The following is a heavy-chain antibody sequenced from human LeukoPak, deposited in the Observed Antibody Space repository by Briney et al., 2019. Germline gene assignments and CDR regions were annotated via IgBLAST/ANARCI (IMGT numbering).Heavy chain of an antibody. V-gene: IGHV3-11*06. J-gene: IGHJ3*02. Sequence: GGPLTLFCTPCGLSFSVYYIRWLRQTPEEGLEWLSYISSSSDYKNYADSLKGRFTISRDNAKNSLYLQVNSLRAEDTAVYYCARHDGDAFDIWGQGTMVTVSS. D-gene: IGHD3-16*01. CDR3: ARHDGDAFDI. CDR1: GLSFSVYY. CDR2: ISSSSDYK.